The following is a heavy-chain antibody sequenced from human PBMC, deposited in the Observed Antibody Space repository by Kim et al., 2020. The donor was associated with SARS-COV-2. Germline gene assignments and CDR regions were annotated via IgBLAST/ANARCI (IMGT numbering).Heavy chain of an antibody. D-gene: IGHD4-4*01. V-gene: IGHV4-34*01. Sequence: LKSRVTISVDPSKNQFSLKLSSVTAADTAVYYCARGPGDYSSYYYYGMDVWGQGTTVTVSS. J-gene: IGHJ6*02. CDR3: ARGPGDYSSYYYYGMDV.